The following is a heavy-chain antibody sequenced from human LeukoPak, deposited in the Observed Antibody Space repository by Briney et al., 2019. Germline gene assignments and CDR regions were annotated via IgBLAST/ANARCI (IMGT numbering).Heavy chain of an antibody. CDR2: ITGSGGNT. J-gene: IGHJ4*02. V-gene: IGHV3-23*01. CDR3: AKWGDYDVLTGYYVSDY. Sequence: GGSLRLSCAASGFTFSNYAMSWVRQAPGKGLEWVSAITGSGGNTYYADSVKGRFTISGDNSKNTVFLQMNSLRAEDTAVYYCAKWGDYDVLTGYYVSDYWGQGTLVTVSS. D-gene: IGHD3-9*01. CDR1: GFTFSNYA.